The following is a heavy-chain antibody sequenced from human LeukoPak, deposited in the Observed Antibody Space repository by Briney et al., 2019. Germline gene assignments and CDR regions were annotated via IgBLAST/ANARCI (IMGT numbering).Heavy chain of an antibody. Sequence: PGGSLRLSCAASGFTFSGSAMHWVRQASGKGLEWVGRIRSKANSYATAYAASVKGRFTISRDDSKNTAYLQMNSLKTEDTAVYYCLMGSYSSGWEIDYWGQGTLVTVSS. J-gene: IGHJ4*02. CDR3: LMGSYSSGWEIDY. V-gene: IGHV3-73*01. D-gene: IGHD6-19*01. CDR2: IRSKANSYAT. CDR1: GFTFSGSA.